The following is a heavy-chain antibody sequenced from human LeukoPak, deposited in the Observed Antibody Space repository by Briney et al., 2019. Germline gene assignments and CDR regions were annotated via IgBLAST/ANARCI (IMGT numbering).Heavy chain of an antibody. CDR1: GFTFSDYD. CDR3: TKVGSWHYGVDV. Sequence: GGSLRLSCAASGFTFSDYDMHWVRQTTGKGLEWVSAIGTAGDTYYLGSVKGRFTISRENAKNSLYLQMNSLRDGDTAVYYCTKVGSWHYGVDVWGQGTTVTVSS. CDR2: IGTAGDT. J-gene: IGHJ6*02. V-gene: IGHV3-13*01. D-gene: IGHD3-10*01.